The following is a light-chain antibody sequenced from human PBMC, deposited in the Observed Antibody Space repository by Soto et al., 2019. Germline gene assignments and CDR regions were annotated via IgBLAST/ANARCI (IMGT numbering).Light chain of an antibody. CDR2: EAT. V-gene: IGLV2-23*01. J-gene: IGLJ3*02. Sequence: QSALTQPASVSGSPGQSITISCTGSTSDVGSYIFVSWYQQHPGKAPKLMIYEATKRPSGGSNRFSGSQSGNTASLTISGLQAEDEGDYHCCSYAGDSTWVFGGGTKVTVL. CDR1: TSDVGSYIF. CDR3: CSYAGDSTWV.